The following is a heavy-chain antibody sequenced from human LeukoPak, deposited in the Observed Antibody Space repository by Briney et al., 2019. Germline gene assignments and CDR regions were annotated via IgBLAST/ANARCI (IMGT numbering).Heavy chain of an antibody. J-gene: IGHJ4*02. CDR1: GFTFSSYG. CDR2: IWYDGSNK. V-gene: IGHV3-33*01. D-gene: IGHD3-10*01. Sequence: GGSLRLSCAASGFTFSSYGMHWVRQAPGKGLEWVAVIWYDGSNKYYADSVKGRFTISRDNSKNTLYLQMNSLKAEDTAVYYCARETMVRGAKAFDYWGQGTLVTVSS. CDR3: ARETMVRGAKAFDY.